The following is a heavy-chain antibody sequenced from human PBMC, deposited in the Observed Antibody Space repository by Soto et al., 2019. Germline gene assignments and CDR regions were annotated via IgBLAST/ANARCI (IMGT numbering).Heavy chain of an antibody. V-gene: IGHV1-18*01. J-gene: IGHJ4*02. CDR2: ISANQGNT. CDR3: ARDSPPVDY. Sequence: VQLVQSGAEVKKPGASVKVSCKASGYTFSNYGISWVRQAPGQGLEWMGWISANQGNTKYAQKLQGRVTMTPDPSTSTAYMELTSLRSDDTAVYYCARDSPPVDYWGQGTLVTVSS. CDR1: GYTFSNYG.